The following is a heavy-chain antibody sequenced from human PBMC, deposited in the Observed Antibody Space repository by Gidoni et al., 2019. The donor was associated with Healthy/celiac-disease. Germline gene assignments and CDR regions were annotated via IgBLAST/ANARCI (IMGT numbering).Heavy chain of an antibody. V-gene: IGHV1-69*01. CDR1: GVNFSSYA. CDR3: ARDALNWNAPDY. CDR2: IIPIFGTA. Sequence: QVQLVHSGAEVKKPESSVKLSCKASGVNFSSYAISWVRQAPGQGLEWMGGIIPIFGTANYAQKFQGRVTITADESTSTAYMELSSLRSEDTAVYYCARDALNWNAPDYWGQGTLVTVSS. J-gene: IGHJ4*02. D-gene: IGHD1-20*01.